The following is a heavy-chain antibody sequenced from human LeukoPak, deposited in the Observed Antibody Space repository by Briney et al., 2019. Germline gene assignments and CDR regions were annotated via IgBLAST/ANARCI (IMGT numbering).Heavy chain of an antibody. D-gene: IGHD2-2*01. Sequence: SVKVSCKASGGTFSSYAISWVRQAPGQGLGWMGGIIPIFGTANYAQKFQGRVTITADESTSTAYMELSSLRSEDTAVYYCARGCTSCSTHYYYYGMDVWGQGTTVTVSS. V-gene: IGHV1-69*13. CDR1: GGTFSSYA. CDR3: ARGCTSCSTHYYYYGMDV. CDR2: IIPIFGTA. J-gene: IGHJ6*02.